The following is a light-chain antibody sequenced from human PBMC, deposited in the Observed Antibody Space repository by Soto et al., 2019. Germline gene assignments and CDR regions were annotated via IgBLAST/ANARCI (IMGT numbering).Light chain of an antibody. CDR1: SGDVGGYNL. CDR2: EDT. J-gene: IGLJ2*01. V-gene: IGLV2-23*01. CDR3: SSYAGSSVL. Sequence: QSVLTQPASVSGSPGQSITISCTGTSGDVGGYNLVSWYLQHPGKAPKVMIYEDTKRPSGVSNRFSGSKSGNTASLTISGLQAEDEADYYCSSYAGSSVLFGGGTKVTVL.